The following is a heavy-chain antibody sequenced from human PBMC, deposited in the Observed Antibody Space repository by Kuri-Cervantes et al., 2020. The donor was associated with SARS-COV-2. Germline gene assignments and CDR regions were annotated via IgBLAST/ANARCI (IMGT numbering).Heavy chain of an antibody. CDR3: ARAGYSTGWFPDWYFDL. CDR2: IYSGGTT. CDR1: GFTFGDYA. V-gene: IGHV3-53*01. Sequence: GGSLRLSCTASGFTFGDYAMSWVRQAPGKGLEWVSIIYSGGTTYYADSVKGRFTISRDNSKNTVNLQMNSLRGEDTALYYCARAGYSTGWFPDWYFDLWGRGTLVTVSS. D-gene: IGHD6-19*01. J-gene: IGHJ2*01.